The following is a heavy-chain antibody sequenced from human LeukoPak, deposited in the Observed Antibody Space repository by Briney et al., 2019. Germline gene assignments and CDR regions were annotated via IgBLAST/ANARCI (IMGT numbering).Heavy chain of an antibody. CDR3: ATGVHGITAAGDYYFDY. J-gene: IGHJ4*02. V-gene: IGHV4-61*01. D-gene: IGHD6-13*01. CDR2: IYDIGTT. CDR1: GGSISSSSYY. Sequence: SETLSLTCTVSGGSISSSSYYWSWIRQPPGKGLEWIGYIYDIGTTNYNPSLKTRVTMSVDTSNNQFSLKLSSVTAADTAVYYCATGVHGITAAGDYYFDYWGRGTLVTVSS.